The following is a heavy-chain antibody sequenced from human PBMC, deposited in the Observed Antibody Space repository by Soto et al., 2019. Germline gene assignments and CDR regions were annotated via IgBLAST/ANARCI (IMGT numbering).Heavy chain of an antibody. J-gene: IGHJ5*02. CDR1: GFTFSSYS. D-gene: IGHD3-3*01. CDR3: ARDINPYYDFWSGYPDNWFDP. V-gene: IGHV3-21*01. CDR2: ISSSSSYI. Sequence: PWGSLRLSCAASGFTFSSYSMNLVRQAPGKGLEWVSSISSSSSYIYYADSVKGRFTISRDNAKNSLYLQMNSLRAEDTAVYYCARDINPYYDFWSGYPDNWFDPWGQGTLVTVSS.